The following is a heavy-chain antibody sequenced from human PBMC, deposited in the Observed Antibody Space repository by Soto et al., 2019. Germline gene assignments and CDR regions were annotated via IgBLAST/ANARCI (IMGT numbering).Heavy chain of an antibody. V-gene: IGHV3-30-3*01. CDR1: GFTFSSYA. J-gene: IGHJ3*02. CDR3: AREKDMVVTRQGAFDI. Sequence: GVSLRLSCAASGFTFSSYAMHWVRQAPGKGLEWVAVISYDGSNKYYADSVKGRFTISRDNSKNTLYLQMNSLRAEDTAVYYCAREKDMVVTRQGAFDIWGQGTMVTVSS. D-gene: IGHD2-21*02. CDR2: ISYDGSNK.